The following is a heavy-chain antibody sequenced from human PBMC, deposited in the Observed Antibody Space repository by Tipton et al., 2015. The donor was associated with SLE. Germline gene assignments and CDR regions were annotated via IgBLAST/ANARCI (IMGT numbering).Heavy chain of an antibody. CDR2: INRHGGS. V-gene: IGHV4-34*08. D-gene: IGHD3-16*01. CDR1: GFSFSTYG. J-gene: IGHJ4*02. CDR3: ATQGYYDSSFDY. Sequence: LRLSCAASGFSFSTYGMHWVRQAPGKGLEWIGDINRHGGSNYNPSLKSRVSISVDTSENEFSLTLNSVTAADTAVYYCATQGYYDSSFDYWGQGTLVTVSS.